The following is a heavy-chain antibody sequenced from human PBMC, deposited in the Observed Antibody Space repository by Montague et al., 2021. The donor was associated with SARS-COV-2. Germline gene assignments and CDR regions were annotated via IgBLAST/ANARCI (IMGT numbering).Heavy chain of an antibody. D-gene: IGHD3-10*01. V-gene: IGHV4-39*01. CDR2: IYYSGST. CDR1: GGSISSSSYY. CDR3: ARQHVLLWFGELFRGGGMDV. Sequence: SETLSLTCTVSGGSISSSSYYWGWIRQPPGKGLEWIGSIYYSGSTYYNPSLKSRVTISVDTSKNQFSLKLSSVTAADTAVYYCARQHVLLWFGELFRGGGMDVWGQGTTVTVSS. J-gene: IGHJ6*02.